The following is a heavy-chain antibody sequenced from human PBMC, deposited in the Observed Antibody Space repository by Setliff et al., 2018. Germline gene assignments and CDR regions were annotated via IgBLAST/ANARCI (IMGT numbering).Heavy chain of an antibody. CDR1: GYTFTSYL. V-gene: IGHV1-46*01. CDR2: INPSSGRT. Sequence: ASVKVSCKASGYTFTSYLIHWVRQDPGQGLEWMGTINPSSGRTSYAQKFQGRVTMTRDTSTSTVYMDMSSLRSEDTAVYYCARDVFPYHYEGAFDIWGQGTMVTVSS. CDR3: ARDVFPYHYEGAFDI. D-gene: IGHD3-22*01. J-gene: IGHJ3*02.